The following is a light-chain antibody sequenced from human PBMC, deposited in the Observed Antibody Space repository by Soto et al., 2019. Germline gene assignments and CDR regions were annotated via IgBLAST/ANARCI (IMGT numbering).Light chain of an antibody. V-gene: IGKV3-20*01. CDR1: QSVSSSY. J-gene: IGKJ4*01. CDR2: GAS. CDR3: QQYGSSPLT. Sequence: EIVLTQSPGTLSLSPGERATLSCRASQSVSSSYLAWYQQKPGQAPRLLIYGASSRATGVPDRFSGSGSGTEFTLTISRLEPEDFEVYSCQQYGSSPLTFGGGTKVEMK.